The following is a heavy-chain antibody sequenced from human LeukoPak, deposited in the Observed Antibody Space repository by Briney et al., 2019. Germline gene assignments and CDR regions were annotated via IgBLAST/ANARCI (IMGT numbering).Heavy chain of an antibody. CDR1: GFTFSSYG. V-gene: IGHV3-30*18. D-gene: IGHD3-9*01. CDR2: ISYDGSNK. CDR3: AKDSGYYDILTGYYRYYGMDV. Sequence: GGSLRLSCAAPGFTFSSYGMHWVRQAPGKGLEWGAAISYDGSNKYSADSVKGRFTISRNNSKNTLYLQMNSLRAEDTAVYYCAKDSGYYDILTGYYRYYGMDVWGQGTTVTVSS. J-gene: IGHJ6*02.